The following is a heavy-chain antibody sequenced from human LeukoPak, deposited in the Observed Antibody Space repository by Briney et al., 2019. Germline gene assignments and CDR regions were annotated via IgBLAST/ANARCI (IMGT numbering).Heavy chain of an antibody. D-gene: IGHD2-21*01. V-gene: IGHV3-53*01. J-gene: IGHJ4*02. CDR3: ARMLASRSDYFDY. CDR1: GFTVSSNY. Sequence: GGSLRLSCAASGFTVSSNYMSWVRQAPGKGLEWVSVTYSGGNTNYADSVKGRFTISRDNSKNTLYLQMNSLRAEDTAVYYCARMLASRSDYFDYWGQGTLVTVSS. CDR2: TYSGGNT.